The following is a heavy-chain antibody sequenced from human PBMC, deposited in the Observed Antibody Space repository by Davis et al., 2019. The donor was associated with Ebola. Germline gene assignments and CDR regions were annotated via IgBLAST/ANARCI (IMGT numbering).Heavy chain of an antibody. D-gene: IGHD5-24*01. CDR2: IKSKTDGGTT. CDR3: AAGGGIRDGYSRTFDY. J-gene: IGHJ4*02. Sequence: GGSLSLSCEASGFTFDDYGMSWVRQAPGKGLEWVGRIKSKTDGGTTDYAAPVKGRFTISRDDSKNTLYLQMSSLKTEDTAVYYFAAGGGIRDGYSRTFDYWGQGTLVTVSS. CDR1: GFTFDDYG. V-gene: IGHV3-15*01.